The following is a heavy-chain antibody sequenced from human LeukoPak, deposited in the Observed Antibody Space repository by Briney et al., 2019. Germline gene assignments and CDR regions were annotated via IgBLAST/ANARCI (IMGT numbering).Heavy chain of an antibody. D-gene: IGHD2-2*01. J-gene: IGHJ4*02. V-gene: IGHV3-21*01. CDR3: ATGPVLVPAADDY. CDR2: ISSSSSYI. Sequence: GGSLRLSCAASGFTFSIYSMNWVRQAPGKGLEWVSSISSSSSYIYYADSVKGRFTISRDNAKNSLYLQMSSLRAEDTAVYHCATGPVLVPAADDYWGQGTLVTVSS. CDR1: GFTFSIYS.